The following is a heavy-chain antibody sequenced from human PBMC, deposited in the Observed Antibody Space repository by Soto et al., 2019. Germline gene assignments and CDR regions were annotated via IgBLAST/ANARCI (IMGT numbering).Heavy chain of an antibody. CDR2: INHSGST. J-gene: IGHJ5*02. D-gene: IGHD4-4*01. V-gene: IGHV4-34*01. CDR3: ARGGPGGLSLTTVTTFTGRNWFDP. CDR1: GGSFSGYY. Sequence: SETLSLTCAVYGGSFSGYYWSWIRQPPGKGLEWIGEINHSGSTNYNPSLKSRVTISVDTSKNQFSLKLSSVTAADTAVYYCARGGPGGLSLTTVTTFTGRNWFDPWGQGTLVTVSS.